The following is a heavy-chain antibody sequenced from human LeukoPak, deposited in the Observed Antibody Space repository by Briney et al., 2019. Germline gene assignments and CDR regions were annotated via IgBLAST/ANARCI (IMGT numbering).Heavy chain of an antibody. V-gene: IGHV3-74*01. CDR1: GFTFSSYW. Sequence: GGSLRLSCAASGFTFSSYWMHWVRQAPGKGLVWVSRINSDGSSTSYADSVKGRFTISRDNAKNTLYLQMNSLRAEDTAVYYCACYYYYYGMDVWGQGTTVTVSS. CDR3: ACYYYYYGMDV. CDR2: INSDGSST. J-gene: IGHJ6*02.